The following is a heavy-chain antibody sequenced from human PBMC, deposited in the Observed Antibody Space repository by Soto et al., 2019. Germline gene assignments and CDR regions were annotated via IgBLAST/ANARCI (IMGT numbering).Heavy chain of an antibody. CDR3: ARSSAGGATTLGYFDY. V-gene: IGHV1-69*13. D-gene: IGHD1-26*01. J-gene: IGHJ4*02. CDR2: IIPIFGTA. CDR1: GGTFSSYA. Sequence: SVKVSCKASGGTFSSYAISWVRQAPGQGLEWMGGIIPIFGTANYAQKFQGRVTITADESTSTAYMELSSLRSEDTAVYYCARSSAGGATTLGYFDYWGQGTLVTVSS.